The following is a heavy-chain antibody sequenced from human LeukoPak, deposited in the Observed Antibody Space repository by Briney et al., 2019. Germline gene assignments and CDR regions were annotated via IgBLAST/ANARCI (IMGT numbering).Heavy chain of an antibody. D-gene: IGHD6-13*01. J-gene: IGHJ3*02. Sequence: GGSLRLSCAASGFTFVDYAMSWVGQAPGKGLEWVSGINWNGGSTGYADSVKGRFTISRDNAKNSLYLQMNSLRAEDTALYYCAREKAAAGTKGAFDIWGQGTMVTVSS. CDR1: GFTFVDYA. CDR3: AREKAAAGTKGAFDI. V-gene: IGHV3-20*04. CDR2: INWNGGST.